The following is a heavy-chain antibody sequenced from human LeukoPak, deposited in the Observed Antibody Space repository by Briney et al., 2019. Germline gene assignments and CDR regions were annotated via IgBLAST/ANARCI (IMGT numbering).Heavy chain of an antibody. CDR3: ARDSYYYDSTYGY. V-gene: IGHV3-48*03. CDR1: GFTFSSYE. J-gene: IGHJ4*02. CDR2: ISSGGTTI. Sequence: GGSLRLSCVASGFTFSSYELNWVRQAPVKGLEWLSYISSGGTTIYYADSVKGRFTVSRDNAKNSLYLQMNSLRAEDTAVYYCARDSYYYDSTYGYWGQGTLVAVSS. D-gene: IGHD3-22*01.